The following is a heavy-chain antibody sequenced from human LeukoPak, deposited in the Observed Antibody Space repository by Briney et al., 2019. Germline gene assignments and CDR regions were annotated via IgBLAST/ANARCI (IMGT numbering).Heavy chain of an antibody. D-gene: IGHD3-22*01. J-gene: IGHJ4*02. Sequence: SETLSLTCTVSGGSISSYYWSWIRQPTGKALEWIGYIYYSGSTNYNPSLKSRVTISVDTSKNQFSLKLSSVTAADTAVYYCARATYYDSSGYSPGENYFDYWGQGTLVTVSS. CDR2: IYYSGST. CDR3: ARATYYDSSGYSPGENYFDY. CDR1: GGSISSYY. V-gene: IGHV4-59*01.